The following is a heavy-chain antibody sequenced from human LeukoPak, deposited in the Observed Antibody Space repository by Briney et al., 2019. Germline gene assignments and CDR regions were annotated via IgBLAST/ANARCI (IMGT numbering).Heavy chain of an antibody. CDR3: ARGRPRYQLLWTGQSNWFDP. J-gene: IGHJ5*02. D-gene: IGHD2-2*01. Sequence: SETLSLTCAVYGGSFSGYYWSWIRQPPGKGLDWIGEINHSGTTNYNPSLKSRVTISVDTSKNQFSLKLSSVTAADTAVYYCARGRPRYQLLWTGQSNWFDPWGQGTLVTVSS. V-gene: IGHV4-34*01. CDR1: GGSFSGYY. CDR2: INHSGTT.